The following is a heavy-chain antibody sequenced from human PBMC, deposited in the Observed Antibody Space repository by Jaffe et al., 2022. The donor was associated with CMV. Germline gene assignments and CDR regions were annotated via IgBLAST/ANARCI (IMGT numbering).Heavy chain of an antibody. CDR3: AGGLTYPMGAFDI. V-gene: IGHV4-34*01. Sequence: QVQLQQWGAGLLKPSETLSLTCAVYGGSFSGYYWSWIRQPPGKGLEWIGEINHSGSTNYNPSLKSRVTISVDTSKNQFSLKLSSVTAADTAVYYCAGGLTYPMGAFDIWGQGTMVTVSS. D-gene: IGHD3-10*01. CDR2: INHSGST. CDR1: GGSFSGYY. J-gene: IGHJ3*02.